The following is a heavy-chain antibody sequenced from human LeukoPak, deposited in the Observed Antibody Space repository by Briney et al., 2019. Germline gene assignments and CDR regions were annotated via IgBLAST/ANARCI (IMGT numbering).Heavy chain of an antibody. V-gene: IGHV4-59*01. CDR1: GGSIGSYY. D-gene: IGHD4-17*01. CDR2: IYYSGST. J-gene: IGHJ3*02. CDR3: ARADYDSAFDI. Sequence: PSETLSLTCTVSGGSIGSYYWSWIRQPPGKGLEWIGYIYYSGSTNYNPSLKSRVTISVDTSKNQFSLKLSSVTAADTAVYYCARADYDSAFDIWGQGTMVTVSS.